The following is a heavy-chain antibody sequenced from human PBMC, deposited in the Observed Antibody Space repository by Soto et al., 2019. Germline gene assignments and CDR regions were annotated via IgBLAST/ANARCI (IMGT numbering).Heavy chain of an antibody. J-gene: IGHJ6*02. D-gene: IGHD7-27*01. CDR2: ISYTGRT. Sequence: APETLSLTCIVSGDSVTSGSYYWTWLRQPPGKGLEWIGYISYTGRTKYNPSLQSRVTISVDTSKNDFSLNLSSVTAADTAVYFCAREWGLLPYYVMNVWGHGTAVTVSS. V-gene: IGHV4-61*03. CDR1: GDSVTSGSYY. CDR3: AREWGLLPYYVMNV.